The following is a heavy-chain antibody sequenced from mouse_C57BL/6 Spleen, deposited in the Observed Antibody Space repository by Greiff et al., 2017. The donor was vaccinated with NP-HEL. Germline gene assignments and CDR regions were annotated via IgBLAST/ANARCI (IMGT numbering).Heavy chain of an antibody. J-gene: IGHJ4*01. V-gene: IGHV1-54*01. CDR1: GYAFTNYL. CDR3: ARSGSNYEGYAMDY. D-gene: IGHD2-5*01. CDR2: INPGSGGT. Sequence: QVQLQQSGAELVRPGTSVKVSCKASGYAFTNYLIEWVKQRPGQGLEWIGVINPGSGGTNYNEKFKGKATLTADKSSSTAYMQLSSLTSEDSAVYFCARSGSNYEGYAMDYWGQGTSVTVSS.